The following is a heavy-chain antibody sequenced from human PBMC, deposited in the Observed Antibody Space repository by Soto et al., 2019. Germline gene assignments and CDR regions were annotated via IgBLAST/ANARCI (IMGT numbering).Heavy chain of an antibody. CDR1: GGSFSGYY. CDR2: INHSGST. D-gene: IGHD6-19*01. CDR3: ARGLGSGWYMWYYGMDV. J-gene: IGHJ6*02. V-gene: IGHV4-34*01. Sequence: SETLSLTCAVYGGSFSGYYWRWIRQPPGKGLEWIGEINHSGSTNYNPSLKSRVTISVDTSKNQFSLKLSSVTAADTAVYYCARGLGSGWYMWYYGMDVWGQGTTVTVSS.